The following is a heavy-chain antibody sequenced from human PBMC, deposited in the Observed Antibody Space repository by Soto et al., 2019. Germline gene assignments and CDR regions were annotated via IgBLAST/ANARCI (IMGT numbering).Heavy chain of an antibody. D-gene: IGHD3-10*01. CDR2: IYYSGST. Sequence: PSETLSLTCTVSGGSISSGGYYWSWIRQHPGKGLEWIGYIYYSGSTYYNPSLKSRVTISVDTSKNQFSLKLSSVTAADTAVYYCASQGLEGSGSLYYFDYWGQGTLVTVSS. V-gene: IGHV4-31*03. CDR3: ASQGLEGSGSLYYFDY. J-gene: IGHJ4*02. CDR1: GGSISSGGYY.